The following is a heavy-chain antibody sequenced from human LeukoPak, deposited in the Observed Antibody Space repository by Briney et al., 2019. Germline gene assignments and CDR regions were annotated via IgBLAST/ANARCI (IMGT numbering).Heavy chain of an antibody. CDR2: ISGSGGST. CDR3: AKTAVVITFRFDS. D-gene: IGHD4/OR15-4a*01. Sequence: GGSLRLSCAASGFTFSSYAMSWVRQAPGKGLEWVSAISGSGGSTYYADSVKGRFTISRDNSKNTLDLQMNSLRAEDTGIYYCAKTAVVITFRFDSWGQGSLVTVSS. J-gene: IGHJ4*02. V-gene: IGHV3-23*01. CDR1: GFTFSSYA.